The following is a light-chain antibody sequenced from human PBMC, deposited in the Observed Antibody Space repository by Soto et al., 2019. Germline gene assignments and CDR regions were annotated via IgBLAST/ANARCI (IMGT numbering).Light chain of an antibody. CDR1: SSNTGAGFD. J-gene: IGLJ2*01. CDR2: KNN. Sequence: QSALTQPPSVSGAPGQRVTISCTGSSSNTGAGFDVHWYQQFPGTAPKLLIYKNNQRPSGVPDRFSGSKSGTSASLAITGLQAENEADYYCQSFWLFGGGTKLTVL. V-gene: IGLV1-40*01. CDR3: QSFWL.